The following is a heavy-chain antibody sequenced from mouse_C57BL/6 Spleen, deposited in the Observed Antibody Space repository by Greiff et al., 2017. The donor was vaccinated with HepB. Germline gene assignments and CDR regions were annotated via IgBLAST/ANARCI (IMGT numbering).Heavy chain of an antibody. Sequence: QVQLKESGPELVKPGASVKISCKASGYAFSSSWMNWVKQRPGKGLEWIGRIYPGDGDTNYNGKFKGKATLTADKSSSTAYMQLSSLTSEDSAVYFCASAYYSNHYAMDYWGQGTSVTVSS. CDR3: ASAYYSNHYAMDY. V-gene: IGHV1-82*01. D-gene: IGHD2-5*01. J-gene: IGHJ4*01. CDR1: GYAFSSSW. CDR2: IYPGDGDT.